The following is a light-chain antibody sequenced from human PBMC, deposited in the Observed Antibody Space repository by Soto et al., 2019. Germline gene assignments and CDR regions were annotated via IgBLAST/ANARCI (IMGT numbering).Light chain of an antibody. CDR1: QSISSW. CDR2: KAS. CDR3: QNYNSYSRT. J-gene: IGKJ1*01. Sequence: DIKMTQSPSTLSASVGDRVTITCRASQSISSWLAWYQQKPGKAPKLLIYKASSLESGVPSRFSGSGSGTEFTLTISSLQPDDFATYYCQNYNSYSRTFGQGTKVEIK. V-gene: IGKV1-5*03.